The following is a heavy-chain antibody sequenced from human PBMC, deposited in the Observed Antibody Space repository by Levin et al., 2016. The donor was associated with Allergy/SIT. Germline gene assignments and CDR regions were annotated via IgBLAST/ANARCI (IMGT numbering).Heavy chain of an antibody. V-gene: IGHV5-51*01. CDR3: ARHGNADYGSGSYGF. D-gene: IGHD3-10*01. J-gene: IGHJ4*02. Sequence: VRQMPGKGLEWMGIIYPGDSDTRYSPSFQGQVTISADKSISTAYLQWSSLKASDTAMYYCARHGNADYGSGSYGFWGQGTLVTVSS. CDR2: IYPGDSDT.